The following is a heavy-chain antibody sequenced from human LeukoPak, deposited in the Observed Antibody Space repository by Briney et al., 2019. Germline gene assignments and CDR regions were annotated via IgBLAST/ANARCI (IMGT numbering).Heavy chain of an antibody. J-gene: IGHJ4*02. Sequence: GGSLRLSCAASGFTFSHAWMSWVRQAPGKGLEWVGRIKSKTDGGTTDNVAPVKGRFTISRDDSKNTLYLQMNSLKTEDTGVYYCTTDLTGYSSGWTSDWGQGTLVTVSS. CDR3: TTDLTGYSSGWTSD. CDR1: GFTFSHAW. V-gene: IGHV3-15*01. D-gene: IGHD6-19*01. CDR2: IKSKTDGGTT.